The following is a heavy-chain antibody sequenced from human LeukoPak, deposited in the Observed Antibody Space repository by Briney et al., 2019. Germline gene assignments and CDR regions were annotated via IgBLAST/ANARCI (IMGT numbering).Heavy chain of an antibody. D-gene: IGHD3-9*01. Sequence: GGSLRLSCAASGFTFSSYAMSWVRQAPGKGLEWVSAISGSGGSTYYADSVKGRFTISRDNAKNSLYLQMNSLRAEDTALYYCAKAQAETNYDILTGYYSYYYGMDVWGQGTTVTVSS. CDR1: GFTFSSYA. V-gene: IGHV3-23*01. CDR3: AKAQAETNYDILTGYYSYYYGMDV. J-gene: IGHJ6*02. CDR2: ISGSGGST.